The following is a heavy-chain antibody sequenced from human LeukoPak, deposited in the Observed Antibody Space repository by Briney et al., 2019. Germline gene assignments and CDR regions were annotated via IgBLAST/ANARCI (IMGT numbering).Heavy chain of an antibody. CDR1: GFTFSTYN. V-gene: IGHV3-21*01. D-gene: IGHD3-10*02. Sequence: GGSLRLSCAASGFTFSTYNMNWVRQAPGKGLEWVSSITSSSSYIYYADSVKGRFTISRDNAKNSLYLQMNGLRAEDTAVYYCAELGITMIGGVWGKGTTVTISS. J-gene: IGHJ6*04. CDR3: AELGITMIGGV. CDR2: ITSSSSYI.